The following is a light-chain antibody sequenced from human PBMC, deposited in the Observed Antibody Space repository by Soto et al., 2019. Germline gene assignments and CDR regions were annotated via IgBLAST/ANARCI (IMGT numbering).Light chain of an antibody. J-gene: IGLJ1*01. V-gene: IGLV2-23*01. Sequence: QSALTQPASVSGSPGQSITISCTGTSSDVGSYNLVSWYQQHPGNAPKLMIYEGSTRHSGVSNRFSGSKSGNTASLTLSWLQAEDEADYFCCSHAGSSTQYVLGPGPKVTVL. CDR1: SSDVGSYNL. CDR3: CSHAGSSTQYV. CDR2: EGS.